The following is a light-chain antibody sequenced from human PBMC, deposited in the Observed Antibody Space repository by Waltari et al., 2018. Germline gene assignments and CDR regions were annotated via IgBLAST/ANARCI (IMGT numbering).Light chain of an antibody. CDR3: QQYDNSPQIT. J-gene: IGKJ5*01. Sequence: EIVLTQSPGTLSLSPGERATLSCRASQSVSNNYLAWYQQKPGQAPRLLIYGASSRATGIPDRFSGSGSGTDFTLTISRLEPEDFAVYYCQQYDNSPQITFGQGTRLENK. CDR2: GAS. CDR1: QSVSNNY. V-gene: IGKV3-20*01.